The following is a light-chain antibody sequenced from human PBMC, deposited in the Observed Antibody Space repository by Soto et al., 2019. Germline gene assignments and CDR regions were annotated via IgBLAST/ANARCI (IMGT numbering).Light chain of an antibody. J-gene: IGKJ1*01. Sequence: IVMTQSPSALSVSPGERATLSCRASQGVSSNLAWYQHKPGQAPRLLMYGPSTRATGIPGRFSGSGSGTEFTLTISSLQSEDFAVYYCQQYNNWPWTFGQGTKVDIK. V-gene: IGKV3-15*01. CDR3: QQYNNWPWT. CDR2: GPS. CDR1: QGVSSN.